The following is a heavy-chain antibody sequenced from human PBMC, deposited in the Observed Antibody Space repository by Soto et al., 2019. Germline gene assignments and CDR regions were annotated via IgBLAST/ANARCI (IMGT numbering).Heavy chain of an antibody. Sequence: QVHLVQSGAEVKKPGASVKVSCRASGYTFTSYVISWVRQAPGQGPEWMGWISAYNGNTNFAQRLQGRVTMTTDTSTSTADMELRSLRSDDTAVYYCARVVATVAGPDGMDVWGQGTTVTVSS. J-gene: IGHJ6*02. D-gene: IGHD6-19*01. CDR3: ARVVATVAGPDGMDV. CDR2: ISAYNGNT. CDR1: GYTFTSYV. V-gene: IGHV1-18*01.